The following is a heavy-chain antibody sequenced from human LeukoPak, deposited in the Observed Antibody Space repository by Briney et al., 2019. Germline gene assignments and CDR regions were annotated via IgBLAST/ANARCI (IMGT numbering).Heavy chain of an antibody. CDR3: ARDGRGHWDPSRGYLGNWFDP. Sequence: GASVKVSCKASGYTFTSYGINWVRQAPGQGLEWMGWISTYDANTEYAQKLQGRVTMTTDTSTSTAYMEVRSLRSDDTAVYYCARDGRGHWDPSRGYLGNWFDPWGQGTLVTVSS. CDR2: ISTYDANT. V-gene: IGHV1-18*01. J-gene: IGHJ5*02. D-gene: IGHD6-13*01. CDR1: GYTFTSYG.